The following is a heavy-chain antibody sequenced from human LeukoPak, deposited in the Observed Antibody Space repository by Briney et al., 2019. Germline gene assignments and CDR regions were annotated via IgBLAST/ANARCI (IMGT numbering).Heavy chain of an antibody. CDR2: ISSNGDST. J-gene: IGHJ4*02. CDR3: VRGTGY. CDR1: GSTFSTYV. Sequence: GGSLRLSCSVPGSTFSTYVMHWVRQAPGKGLEYVSAISSNGDSTYYADSVKGRFTISRDNSKNTLYLQMSSLRADDTAVYYCVRGTGYWGQGTLVTVSS. V-gene: IGHV3-64D*06.